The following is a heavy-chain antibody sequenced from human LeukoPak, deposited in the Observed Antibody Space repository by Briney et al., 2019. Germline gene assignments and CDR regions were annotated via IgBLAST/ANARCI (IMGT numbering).Heavy chain of an antibody. V-gene: IGHV5-51*01. CDR3: ARTMVGSILGSFDI. J-gene: IGHJ3*02. D-gene: IGHD1-26*01. CDR1: GYSFTSYW. CDR2: IYPGDSDI. Sequence: GESLKISCKGSGYSFTSYWIGWVRQMTGKGLEWMGIIYPGDSDIRYSPSFQGQVTISADKSITTAYLQWSSLKASDTAMYFCARTMVGSILGSFDIWGHGTMVTVSS.